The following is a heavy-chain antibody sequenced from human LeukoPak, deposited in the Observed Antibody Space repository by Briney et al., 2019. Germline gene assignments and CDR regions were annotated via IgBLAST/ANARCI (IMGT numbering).Heavy chain of an antibody. CDR3: ARGAHCSSTGCHYYFDY. J-gene: IGHJ4*02. D-gene: IGHD2-2*01. CDR2: ISAYNGNT. V-gene: IGHV1-18*01. Sequence: ASVKVSCKASGYTFTSYGISWVRQAPGQGLEWMGWISAYNGNTNYAQKLQGRVTMTTDTSTSTAYMELRSLRSDDTAVYYCARGAHCSSTGCHYYFDYWGQGTLVTVSS. CDR1: GYTFTSYG.